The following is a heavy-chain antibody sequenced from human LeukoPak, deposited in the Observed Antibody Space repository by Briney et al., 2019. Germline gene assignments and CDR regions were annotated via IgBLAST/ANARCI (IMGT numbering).Heavy chain of an antibody. CDR2: ISSSSRTI. Sequence: PGGYLRLSCATSGFIFRNYDMNWVRQAPGKGLEWVSYISSSSRTIYCADSVKGRFTISRDNAKNSLFLQMNSLRVEDTAVYYCARDRALGNCSPTLGWECRLHSLFGYWGQGTLVTVSS. V-gene: IGHV3-48*01. D-gene: IGHD2-15*01. CDR1: GFIFRNYD. CDR3: ARDRALGNCSPTLGWECRLHSLFGY. J-gene: IGHJ4*02.